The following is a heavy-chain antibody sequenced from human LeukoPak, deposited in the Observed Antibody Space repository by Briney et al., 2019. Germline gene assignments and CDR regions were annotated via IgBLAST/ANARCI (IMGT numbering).Heavy chain of an antibody. D-gene: IGHD4-17*01. CDR1: GFTFSSYA. Sequence: GGSLRLSCAASGFTFSSYAMSWVRQAPGKGLEWVSGISNNGGSTYYADSVKGRFTISRDNSKNTLYLQMNSLRVEDTAVYYCAKVPWEYGDYAPFDYWGQGTLVTVSS. J-gene: IGHJ4*02. V-gene: IGHV3-23*01. CDR3: AKVPWEYGDYAPFDY. CDR2: ISNNGGST.